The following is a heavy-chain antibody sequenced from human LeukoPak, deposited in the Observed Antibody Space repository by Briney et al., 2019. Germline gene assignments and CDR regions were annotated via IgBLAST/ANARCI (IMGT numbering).Heavy chain of an antibody. CDR2: ISSSSTYI. Sequence: GGSLRLSCAASGFTFSSYNMNWVRQAPGKGLEWVSFISSSSTYIYYADSVKGRFTISRDNSKNTLYLQMNSLRAEGTAVYYCAKDRGRAVAGSEFDYWGQGTLVTVSS. CDR1: GFTFSSYN. D-gene: IGHD6-19*01. CDR3: AKDRGRAVAGSEFDY. V-gene: IGHV3-21*04. J-gene: IGHJ4*02.